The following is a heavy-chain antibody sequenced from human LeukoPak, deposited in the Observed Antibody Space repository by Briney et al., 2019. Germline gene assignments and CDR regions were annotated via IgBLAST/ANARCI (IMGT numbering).Heavy chain of an antibody. CDR1: GGSISSGSYH. J-gene: IGHJ4*02. Sequence: SETLSLTCTVSGGSISSGSYHWSWIRQPPGKGLEWIGNIYSSGTTNYNPSLKSRVTISMDTSKNQFSLKLSSVTAADTAVYYCARGKIWSPVYLSHWGQGTLVTVSS. V-gene: IGHV4-61*01. D-gene: IGHD3-10*01. CDR2: IYSSGTT. CDR3: ARGKIWSPVYLSH.